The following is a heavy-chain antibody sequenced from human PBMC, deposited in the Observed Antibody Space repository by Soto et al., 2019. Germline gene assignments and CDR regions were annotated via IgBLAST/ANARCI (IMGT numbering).Heavy chain of an antibody. J-gene: IGHJ3*02. D-gene: IGHD3-9*01. Sequence: ASVKVSCKASGYTFTGYYMHWVRQAPGQGLEWMGWSNPNSGGTNYAQKFQGWVTMTRDTSISTAYMELSRLRSDDTAVYYCARGIQDYDILTGSARGAFDIWGQGTMVTVSS. CDR2: SNPNSGGT. V-gene: IGHV1-2*04. CDR3: ARGIQDYDILTGSARGAFDI. CDR1: GYTFTGYY.